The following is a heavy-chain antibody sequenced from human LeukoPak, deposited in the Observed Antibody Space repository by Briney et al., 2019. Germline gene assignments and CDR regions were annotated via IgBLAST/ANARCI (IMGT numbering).Heavy chain of an antibody. Sequence: SETLSLTCAVYGGSFSGYYWSWIRQPPGKGLEWIGEINHSGSTNYNPSLKSRVTISVDTSKNQFSLKLSSVTAADTAVYYCARETPPGNNRIAAAGIVNGMDVWGQGTTVTVSS. CDR3: ARETPPGNNRIAAAGIVNGMDV. D-gene: IGHD6-13*01. CDR2: INHSGST. V-gene: IGHV4-34*01. J-gene: IGHJ6*02. CDR1: GGSFSGYY.